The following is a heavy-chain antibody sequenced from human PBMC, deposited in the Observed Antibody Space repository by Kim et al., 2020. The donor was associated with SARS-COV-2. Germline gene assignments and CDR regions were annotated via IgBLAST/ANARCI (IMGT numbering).Heavy chain of an antibody. Sequence: GGSLRLSCAASGFTFSNYAMSWVRQAPGKGLEWVSAISFIGGSTYYADSVKCRFTISRDNSRNTLYLQMNSLRAEDTAVYYCTKDLGFGELSWFDPWGQGTLVTVSS. CDR1: GFTFSNYA. CDR2: ISFIGGST. CDR3: TKDLGFGELSWFDP. V-gene: IGHV3-23*01. D-gene: IGHD3-10*01. J-gene: IGHJ5*02.